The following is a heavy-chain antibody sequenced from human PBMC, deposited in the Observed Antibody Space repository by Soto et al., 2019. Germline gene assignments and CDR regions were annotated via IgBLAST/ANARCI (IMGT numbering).Heavy chain of an antibody. CDR1: GFSLSSSGVG. CDR3: TRLVVAGITYCFAS. J-gene: IGHJ4*02. CDR2: IYWDDDK. D-gene: IGHD2-15*01. V-gene: IGHV2-5*02. Sequence: QITLKESGPTLVKPTQTLTLTCTFSGFSLSSSGVGVGWIRQPPGQSLEWLTFIYWDDDKLFSPSLKSRLTITKDTSKSQLVLTLTYMDPVDTATYCCTRLVVAGITYCFASWGQGTLLTVSS.